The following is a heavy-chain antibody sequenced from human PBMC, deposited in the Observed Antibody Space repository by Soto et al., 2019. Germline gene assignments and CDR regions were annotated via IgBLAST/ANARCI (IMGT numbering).Heavy chain of an antibody. J-gene: IGHJ1*01. D-gene: IGHD2-21*01. CDR3: ARTDNVCYYQH. V-gene: IGHV4-38-2*01. Sequence: TLSLTCAVSGYSITCIYHWAWIRKPPGRGLEWVARLYHSGTTYYNPSLPSRVTISDDTSKTQFSLHLRSVTSADSAVEDGARTDNVCYYQHLGQGNLVTVSS. CDR1: GYSITCIYH. CDR2: LYHSGTT.